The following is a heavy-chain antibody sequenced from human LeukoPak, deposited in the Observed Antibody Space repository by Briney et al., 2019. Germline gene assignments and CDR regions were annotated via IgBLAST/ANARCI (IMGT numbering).Heavy chain of an antibody. CDR2: INPSGGST. J-gene: IGHJ6*03. D-gene: IGHD5-18*01. Sequence: GASVKVSCKASGYTFTSYYMHWVRQAPGQGLEWMGIINPSGGSTSYAQKFQGRVTMTRDMSTSTVYMELSSLRSEDTAVYYCATAGCSYGSFYYYYYMDVWGKGTTVTVSS. CDR3: ATAGCSYGSFYYYYYMDV. CDR1: GYTFTSYY. V-gene: IGHV1-46*01.